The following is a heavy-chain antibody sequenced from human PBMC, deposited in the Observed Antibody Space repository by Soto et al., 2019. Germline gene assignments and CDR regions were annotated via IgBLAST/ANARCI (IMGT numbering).Heavy chain of an antibody. CDR3: ARESSDILTGYADY. D-gene: IGHD3-9*01. CDR2: IRPYNGNT. V-gene: IGHV1-18*01. J-gene: IGHJ4*02. Sequence: GASVKVSCKASGYTFTSYGISWVRRAPGQGLEWMGWIRPYNGNTKYVQKFQGRVIMTTDTSTSTAYMELRSLRSDDTAVYYCARESSDILTGYADYWGQGTLVTVSS. CDR1: GYTFTSYG.